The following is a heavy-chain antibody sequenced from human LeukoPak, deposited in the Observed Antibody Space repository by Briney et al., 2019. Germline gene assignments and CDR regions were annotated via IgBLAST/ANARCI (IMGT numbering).Heavy chain of an antibody. D-gene: IGHD6-19*01. J-gene: IGHJ4*02. V-gene: IGHV4-4*07. Sequence: PSETLSLTCTVSGGSISSYYWSWIRQPAGKGLEWIWRIYSSGITNYNASLRGRVTMSVDTSKNQFSLNLSSVTAADTAVYYCARAFRYSSGWYFDYWGQGALVTVSS. CDR2: IYSSGIT. CDR3: ARAFRYSSGWYFDY. CDR1: GGSISSYY.